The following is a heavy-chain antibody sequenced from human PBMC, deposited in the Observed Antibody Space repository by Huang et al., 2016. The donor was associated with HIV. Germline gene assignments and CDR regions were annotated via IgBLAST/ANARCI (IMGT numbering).Heavy chain of an antibody. J-gene: IGHJ4*02. D-gene: IGHD5-18*01. CDR2: IYTRGST. CDR3: ARVPRYSYGSHYFDY. Sequence: QVQLQESGPGLVKPSQTLSLTCTVSGGSISSGSYYWSWIRQPAGKGLEWIGHIYTRGSTNYTPALKSRVTISVDTSKKQFSLKLSSVTAADTAVYFCARVPRYSYGSHYFDYWGQGTLVTVSS. V-gene: IGHV4-61*09. CDR1: GGSISSGSYY.